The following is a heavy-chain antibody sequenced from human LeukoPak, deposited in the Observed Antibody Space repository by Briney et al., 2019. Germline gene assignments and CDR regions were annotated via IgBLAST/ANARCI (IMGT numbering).Heavy chain of an antibody. Sequence: ASVKVSCKASGYTFTSYDINWVRQATGQGLEWMGWMNPNSGNTGYARKFQGRVTMTRNTSISTAYMELSSLRSEDTAVYYCPAVKGSSTSTYYYYGMDVWGQGTTVTVSS. CDR1: GYTFTSYD. D-gene: IGHD2-2*01. CDR3: PAVKGSSTSTYYYYGMDV. V-gene: IGHV1-8*01. J-gene: IGHJ6*02. CDR2: MNPNSGNT.